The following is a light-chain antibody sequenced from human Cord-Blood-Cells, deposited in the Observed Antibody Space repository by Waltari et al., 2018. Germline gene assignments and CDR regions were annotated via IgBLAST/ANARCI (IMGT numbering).Light chain of an antibody. CDR2: EGS. Sequence: QSALTQPASVSGSPGQSITISCTGTSSDVGSYNLVSWYLQPPGKAPKLMIYEGSKRPSGVSNRFSGSKSGNTASLTISGLQAEDEADYYCCSYAGSSTYWVFGGGTKLTVL. V-gene: IGLV2-23*01. CDR1: SSDVGSYNL. CDR3: CSYAGSSTYWV. J-gene: IGLJ3*02.